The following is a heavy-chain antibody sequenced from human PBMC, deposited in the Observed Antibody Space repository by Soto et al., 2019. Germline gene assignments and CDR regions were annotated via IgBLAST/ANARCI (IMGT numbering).Heavy chain of an antibody. CDR1: KFTFTSYW. J-gene: IGHJ5*02. CDR2: INPDGSRT. V-gene: IGHV3-74*01. CDR3: VRVASGSYDWFDP. Sequence: EVQLVESGGGLVQPGGSLRLSCAASKFTFTSYWMHWVRQAPGKGLVWVSRINPDGSRTTYADSVKGRFTISRDNAKNAAFLQTHSLRAEDTAIYYCVRVASGSYDWFDPWGQGTLVTVSP. D-gene: IGHD1-26*01.